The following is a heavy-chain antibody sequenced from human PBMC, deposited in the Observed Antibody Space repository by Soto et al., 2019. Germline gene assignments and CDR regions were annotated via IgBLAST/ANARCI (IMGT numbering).Heavy chain of an antibody. V-gene: IGHV3-48*01. D-gene: IGHD3-22*01. CDR1: GFTFSSYG. Sequence: GGSLRLSCAASGFTFSSYGIHWVRQAPGKGLEWVSYISPSSSTIYYADSVKGRFTISRDNAKNSLYLQMNSLRAEDTAVYYCARGQLYYYDSSGYIDAFDIWGQGTMVTVSS. J-gene: IGHJ3*02. CDR3: ARGQLYYYDSSGYIDAFDI. CDR2: ISPSSSTI.